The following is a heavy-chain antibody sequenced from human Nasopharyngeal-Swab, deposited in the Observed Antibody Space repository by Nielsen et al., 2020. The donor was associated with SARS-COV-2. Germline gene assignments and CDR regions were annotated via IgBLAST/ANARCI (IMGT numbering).Heavy chain of an antibody. V-gene: IGHV3-43*01. CDR2: IVGNGDYT. D-gene: IGHD3-10*01. CDR1: GFTFNNYN. Sequence: GESLKISCAASGFTFNNYNFNWVRQAPGKGLEWVSLIVGNGDYTYYADSVKGRFTISRDNSKNSLYLQMNSLKTEDTALYYCAKDMGYGSGSYYSFDNWGQGTLVTVSS. CDR3: AKDMGYGSGSYYSFDN. J-gene: IGHJ4*02.